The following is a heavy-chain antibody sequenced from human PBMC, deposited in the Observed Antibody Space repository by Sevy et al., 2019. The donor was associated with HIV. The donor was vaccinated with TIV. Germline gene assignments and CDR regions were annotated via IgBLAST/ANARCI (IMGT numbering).Heavy chain of an antibody. CDR1: GYSFGSYW. V-gene: IGHV5-51*01. J-gene: IGHJ3*02. Sequence: GESLKISCKGSGYSFGSYWIGWVRQRPGKGLEWMGIIYPGDSDTRYSPSFQGQVTISAEKSISTAYLQWSGLKASDTAIYYGAGHGVGAPAFDTFDIWGQGTMVTVSS. CDR3: AGHGVGAPAFDTFDI. CDR2: IYPGDSDT. D-gene: IGHD3-16*01.